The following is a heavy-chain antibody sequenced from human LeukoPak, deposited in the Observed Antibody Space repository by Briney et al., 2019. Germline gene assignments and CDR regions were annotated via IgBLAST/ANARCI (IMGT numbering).Heavy chain of an antibody. CDR3: ARHRGVGALT. CDR1: GGSISSYY. CDR2: IYYSGST. J-gene: IGHJ5*02. V-gene: IGHV4-59*08. D-gene: IGHD3-10*01. Sequence: EPSETLSLTCTVSGGSISSYYWNWVRQPPGKGLEWIGNIYYSGSTNYNPSLKSRVTISVDMSKNQFSLRLSSVTAADTAVYYCARHRGVGALTWGQGTLVTVSS.